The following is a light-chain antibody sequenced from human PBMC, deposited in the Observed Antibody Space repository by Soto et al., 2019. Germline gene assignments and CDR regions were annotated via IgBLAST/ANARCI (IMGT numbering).Light chain of an antibody. CDR2: EGS. CDR3: CSYAGGSNV. Sequence: QSVLTQPASVSGSPGQSITISCTGTSSDVGSYRFVSWYQQHPGKAPTLMIYEGSERPSGVSDRFSGSKSGNTASLTISGLQAVDEADYFCCSYAGGSNVFGAGTKLTVL. J-gene: IGLJ1*01. CDR1: SSDVGSYRF. V-gene: IGLV2-23*03.